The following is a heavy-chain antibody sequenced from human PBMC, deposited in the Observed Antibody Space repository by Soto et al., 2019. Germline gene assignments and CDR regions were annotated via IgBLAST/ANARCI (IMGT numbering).Heavy chain of an antibody. CDR1: GGSISSGGYY. CDR3: AGSDIAAAGSEPLDY. CDR2: IYYSGST. J-gene: IGHJ4*02. D-gene: IGHD6-13*01. V-gene: IGHV4-31*03. Sequence: QVQLQESGPGLVKPSQTLSLTCTVSGGSISSGGYYWSWIRQHPGKGLEWLGYIYYSGSTYYNPSLKSRVTISVDTSKNQFYLKLSSVTAADTAVYYCAGSDIAAAGSEPLDYWGQGTLVTVSS.